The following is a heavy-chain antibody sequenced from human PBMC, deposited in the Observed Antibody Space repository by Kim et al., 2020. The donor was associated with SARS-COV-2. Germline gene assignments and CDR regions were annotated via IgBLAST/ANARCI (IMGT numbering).Heavy chain of an antibody. D-gene: IGHD6-19*01. CDR3: ARVAREQWLAHRNWFDP. V-gene: IGHV3-11*01. J-gene: IGHJ5*02. CDR1: GFTFSDYY. Sequence: GGSLRLSCAASGFTFSDYYMSWIRQAPGKGLEWVSYISSSGSTIYYADSVKGRFTISRDNAKNSLYLQMNSLRAEDTAVYYCARVAREQWLAHRNWFDPWGQGTLVTVSS. CDR2: ISSSGSTI.